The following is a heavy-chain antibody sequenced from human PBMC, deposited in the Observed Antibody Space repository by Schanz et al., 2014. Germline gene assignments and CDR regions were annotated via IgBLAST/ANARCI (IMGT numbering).Heavy chain of an antibody. D-gene: IGHD2-15*01. Sequence: EVQLVESGGELIQPGGSRRLSCEASGFTFSRYWMQWVRQAPGKGLVWVSRIYMDGSGRDYGDSVKGRFTVSRDNAKNTLYLQMDSLRAEDTAVYYCARDNRQCSGPCSGGSCHPCGMDVWGQGTTVIVSS. J-gene: IGHJ6*02. CDR2: IYMDGSGR. V-gene: IGHV3-74*01. CDR1: GFTFSRYW. CDR3: ARDNRQCSGPCSGGSCHPCGMDV.